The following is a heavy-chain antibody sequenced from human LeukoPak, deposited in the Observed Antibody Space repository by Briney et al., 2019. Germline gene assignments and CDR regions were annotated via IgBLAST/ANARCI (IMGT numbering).Heavy chain of an antibody. Sequence: GGSLRLSCAASGSTFSTSWMNWVRQAPGKGLEWVSSISSRSSSIYYADSVKGRFTISRDNAKNSLYLQMNSLRAEDTAVYWCARDYIAYDPLDYWGQGTLVTVSS. CDR3: ARDYIAYDPLDY. V-gene: IGHV3-21*01. D-gene: IGHD3-3*01. CDR1: GSTFSTSW. CDR2: ISSRSSSI. J-gene: IGHJ4*02.